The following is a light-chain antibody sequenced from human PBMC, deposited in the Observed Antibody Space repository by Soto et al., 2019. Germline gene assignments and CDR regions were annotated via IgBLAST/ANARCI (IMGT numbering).Light chain of an antibody. V-gene: IGKV1-8*01. CDR2: AAS. CDR3: QQYSSFPRT. Sequence: AIRMTQSPSSFSASIGDRVTITCRASQGISSYLAWYQQKPGKAPKLLIYAASTLQSGVPSRFSGSGSGTDFTLTLSCLQSEDFATYYCQQYSSFPRTFGPGTKVDIK. J-gene: IGKJ3*01. CDR1: QGISSY.